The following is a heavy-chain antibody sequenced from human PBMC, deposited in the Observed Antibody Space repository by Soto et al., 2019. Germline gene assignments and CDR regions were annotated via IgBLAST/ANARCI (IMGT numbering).Heavy chain of an antibody. CDR1: GFTFGAYV. J-gene: IGHJ1*01. CDR2: ISGSGGST. V-gene: IGHV3-23*01. Sequence: GGSLRLSCAASGFTFGAYVMHWVRQAPGKGLEWVSAISGSGGSTYYADSVKGRFTISRDNSKNTLYLQMNSLRAEDTAFYYCAKAKESSSWYPVYFQHWGQGTLVTVSS. CDR3: AKAKESSSWYPVYFQH. D-gene: IGHD6-13*01.